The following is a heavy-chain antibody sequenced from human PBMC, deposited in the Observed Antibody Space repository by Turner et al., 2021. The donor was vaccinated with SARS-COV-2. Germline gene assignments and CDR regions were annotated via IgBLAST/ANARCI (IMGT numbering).Heavy chain of an antibody. CDR1: GFTFSSYG. D-gene: IGHD6-6*01. CDR3: ARDYSSSSYLVSWFDP. J-gene: IGHJ5*02. V-gene: IGHV3-33*05. Sequence: QVQLVESGGGVVQPGRSLRLSCAASGFTFSSYGMHWVRQAPGKGLEGVAVILYDGSFKYYGDSVKGRFTISRDNSKNTLYLQMNSLRAEDTAVYYCARDYSSSSYLVSWFDPWGQGTLVNVSS. CDR2: ILYDGSFK.